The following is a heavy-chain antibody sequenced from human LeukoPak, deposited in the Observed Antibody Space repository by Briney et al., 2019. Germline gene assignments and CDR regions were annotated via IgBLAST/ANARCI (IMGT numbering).Heavy chain of an antibody. CDR3: AREYVLLWFGESRPDYYGMDV. D-gene: IGHD3-10*01. CDR2: INSDGSST. Sequence: GGSLRLSCAASGFTFSSYWMHWVRQAPGKGLVWVSRINSDGSSTSYADSVKGRFTISRDNSKNTLYLQMNSLRAEDTAVYYCAREYVLLWFGESRPDYYGMDVWGQGTTVTVSS. V-gene: IGHV3-74*01. J-gene: IGHJ6*02. CDR1: GFTFSSYW.